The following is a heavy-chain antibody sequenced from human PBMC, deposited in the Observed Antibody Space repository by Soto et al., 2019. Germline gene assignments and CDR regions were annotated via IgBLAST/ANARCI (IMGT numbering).Heavy chain of an antibody. V-gene: IGHV3-23*01. CDR3: TKRWRSPPYYSGMDV. CDR1: GFTLTSYA. CDR2: IVASGGRP. J-gene: IGHJ6*02. Sequence: AGGSLRLSCAASGFTLTSYAMSWVRQAPGKGLEWVASIVASGGRPYYTDSVKGRFTISRDVPKQTLILQLNSLRADDTADYYGTKRWRSPPYYSGMDVWGQGTTVTVSS.